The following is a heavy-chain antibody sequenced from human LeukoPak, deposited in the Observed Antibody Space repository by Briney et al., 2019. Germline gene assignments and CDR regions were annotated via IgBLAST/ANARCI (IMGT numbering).Heavy chain of an antibody. J-gene: IGHJ4*02. CDR3: ARDRYYYDSSGYIRGISFDY. V-gene: IGHV1-46*01. Sequence: GASVKVSCKASGYTFTSYYMHWVRQAPGQGLEWMGIINPSGGSTSYAQKFQGRATMTRDTSTSTVYMELSSLRSEGTAVYYCARDRYYYDSSGYIRGISFDYWGQGTLVTVSS. CDR2: INPSGGST. CDR1: GYTFTSYY. D-gene: IGHD3-22*01.